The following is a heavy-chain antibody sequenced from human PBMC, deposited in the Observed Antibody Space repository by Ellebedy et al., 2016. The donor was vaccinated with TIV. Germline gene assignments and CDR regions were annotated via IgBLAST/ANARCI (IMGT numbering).Heavy chain of an antibody. CDR2: INSDGSST. J-gene: IGHJ2*01. D-gene: IGHD6-13*01. Sequence: GESLKISCVASGFTFSSYWMHWVRQAPGKGLVWVSRINSDGSSTSNPDSVEGRFTISRDNAKNTLYLQINSLRAEDTAVYYCARVLDSSSWNGRFFDLWGRGTLVTVSS. V-gene: IGHV3-74*01. CDR1: GFTFSSYW. CDR3: ARVLDSSSWNGRFFDL.